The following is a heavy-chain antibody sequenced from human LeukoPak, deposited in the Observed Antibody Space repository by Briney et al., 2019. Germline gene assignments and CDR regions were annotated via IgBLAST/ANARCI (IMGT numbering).Heavy chain of an antibody. CDR1: GFTFSSYS. D-gene: IGHD6-13*01. J-gene: IGHJ4*02. CDR2: ISSSSSYI. V-gene: IGHV3-21*04. CDR3: AKGSQQLDRYYFDY. Sequence: GGSLRLSCAASGFTFSSYSMNWVRQAPGKGLEWVSSISSSSSYIYYADSVKGRFTISRDNAKNSLYLQMNSLRAEDTAVYYCAKGSQQLDRYYFDYWGQGTLVTVSS.